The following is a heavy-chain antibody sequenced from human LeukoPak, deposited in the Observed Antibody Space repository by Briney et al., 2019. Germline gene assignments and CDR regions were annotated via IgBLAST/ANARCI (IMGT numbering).Heavy chain of an antibody. D-gene: IGHD3-22*01. CDR1: GFTFSSYA. J-gene: IGHJ4*02. V-gene: IGHV3-21*01. CDR2: ISSSSSYI. CDR3: ARDHDRYDSSGYPY. Sequence: GGSLRLSCAASGFTFSSYAMSWVRQAPGKGLEWVSSISSSSSYIYYADSVKGRFTTSRDNAKNSLYLQMNSLRAEDTAVYYCARDHDRYDSSGYPYWGQGTLVTVSS.